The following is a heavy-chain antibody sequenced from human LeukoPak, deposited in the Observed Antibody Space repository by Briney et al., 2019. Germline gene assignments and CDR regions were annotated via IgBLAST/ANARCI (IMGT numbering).Heavy chain of an antibody. D-gene: IGHD1-26*01. CDR2: ISYDGSNK. CDR1: GFTFSSYA. J-gene: IGHJ4*02. V-gene: IGHV3-30-3*01. Sequence: GGSLRLSCAASGFTFSSYAMHWVRQAPGKGLERVAVISYDGSNKYYADSVKGRFTISRDNSKNTLYLQMNSLRAEDTAVYYCARWELPSLFDYWGQGTLVTVSS. CDR3: ARWELPSLFDY.